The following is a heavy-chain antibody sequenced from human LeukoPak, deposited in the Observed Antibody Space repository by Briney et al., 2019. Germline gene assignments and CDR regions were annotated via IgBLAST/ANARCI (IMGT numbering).Heavy chain of an antibody. CDR2: NSAYNGNT. CDR3: ARIGLRFLEWLSPQMYYFDY. CDR1: GYTFTSYG. Sequence: ASVKVSCKASGYTFTSYGISWVRQAPGQGLEWMGWNSAYNGNTNYAQKLQGRVTMTTDTSTSTAYMELRSLRSDDTAVYYCARIGLRFLEWLSPQMYYFDYWGQGTLVTVSS. D-gene: IGHD3-3*01. V-gene: IGHV1-18*01. J-gene: IGHJ4*02.